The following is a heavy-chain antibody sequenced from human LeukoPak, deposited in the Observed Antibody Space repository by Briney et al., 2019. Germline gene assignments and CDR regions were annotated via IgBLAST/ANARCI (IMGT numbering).Heavy chain of an antibody. CDR3: ARGSPINYYDSSGYYSGINYLDY. CDR2: VYTGGNT. D-gene: IGHD3-22*01. J-gene: IGHJ4*02. Sequence: GGSLRLSCAASGFTVSSNHMSWVRQTPGKGLEWVSVVYTGGNTYYADSVRGRFTISRDNSKNTVYLQMNSLRAEDTAVYYCARGSPINYYDSSGYYSGINYLDYWGQGTLVTVSS. V-gene: IGHV3-53*01. CDR1: GFTVSSNH.